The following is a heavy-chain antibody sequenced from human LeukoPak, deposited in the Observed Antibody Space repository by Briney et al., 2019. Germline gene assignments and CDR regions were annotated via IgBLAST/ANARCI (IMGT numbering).Heavy chain of an antibody. Sequence: GGSLRLSCAASGFTFSSYSFKWVRQAPGKGLEWVASITSTSSYIYYADSVQGRFAVSRDNAKNLLYLQMNSLRAEDTAVFYCVRRGPNNSGLDYWGQGTLVTVSS. V-gene: IGHV3-21*01. J-gene: IGHJ4*02. D-gene: IGHD5-12*01. CDR2: ITSTSSYI. CDR3: VRRGPNNSGLDY. CDR1: GFTFSSYS.